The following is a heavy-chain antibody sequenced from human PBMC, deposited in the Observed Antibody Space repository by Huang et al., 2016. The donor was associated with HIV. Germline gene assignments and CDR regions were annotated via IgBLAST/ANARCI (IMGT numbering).Heavy chain of an antibody. J-gene: IGHJ4*02. Sequence: QLQLQESGPGQVKPSETLSLTCTVSGDFISSTNYYWGWIRQSPGKGLEWVGSVYQSGITNYNPSLKMRVTLSVDTSRNQFSLRLNSVTAADTAVYYCASQHIGAAATWFWGRGTQVAVSS. CDR3: ASQHIGAAATWF. D-gene: IGHD6-13*01. CDR2: VYQSGIT. CDR1: GDFISSTNYY. V-gene: IGHV4-39*01.